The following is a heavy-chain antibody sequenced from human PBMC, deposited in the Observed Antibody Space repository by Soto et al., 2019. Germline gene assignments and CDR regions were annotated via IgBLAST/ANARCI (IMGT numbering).Heavy chain of an antibody. CDR1: GYSISSSNW. J-gene: IGHJ4*02. CDR2: IYYSGTT. V-gene: IGHV4-28*01. Sequence: QVQLQESGPGLVKPSDTLSLTCAVSGYSISSSNWWGWIRQPPGKGLEWIGYIYYSGTTYYNPSLKSRVTRAGDTSKNRCSLKLTSVTAVDTAVYYCARRELQCPIDYWGQGTLVTVSS. CDR3: ARRELQCPIDY. D-gene: IGHD1-26*01.